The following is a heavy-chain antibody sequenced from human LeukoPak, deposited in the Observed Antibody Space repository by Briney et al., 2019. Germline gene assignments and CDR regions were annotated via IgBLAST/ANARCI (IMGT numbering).Heavy chain of an antibody. V-gene: IGHV3-23*01. CDR2: ISGSGGST. J-gene: IGHJ4*02. D-gene: IGHD3-22*01. CDR1: GFTFSSYA. CDR3: AKDTRYYDSSGPRSFDY. Sequence: PGGSLRLSCAASGFTFSSYAMSWVRQAPGKGLEWVSAISGSGGSTYYADSVKGRFTISRDNSKNTLYLQMNSLRAEDTAVYYCAKDTRYYDSSGPRSFDYWGQGTLVTASS.